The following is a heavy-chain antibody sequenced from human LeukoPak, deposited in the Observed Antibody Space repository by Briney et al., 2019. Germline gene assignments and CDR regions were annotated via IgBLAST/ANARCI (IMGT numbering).Heavy chain of an antibody. CDR3: ARSRDYGGNWGFDY. CDR1: GYTFTSYG. D-gene: IGHD4-23*01. J-gene: IGHJ4*02. Sequence: ASVKVSCKASGYTFTSYGISWVRQAPGQGLEWMGWISAYNGNTNYAQKLQGRVTMTTDTSANIAYMELSSLRSEDMAVYYCARSRDYGGNWGFDYWGQGTLVTVSS. V-gene: IGHV1-18*03. CDR2: ISAYNGNT.